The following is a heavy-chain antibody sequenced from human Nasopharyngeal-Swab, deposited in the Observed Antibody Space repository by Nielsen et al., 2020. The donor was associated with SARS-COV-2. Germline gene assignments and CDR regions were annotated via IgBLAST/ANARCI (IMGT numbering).Heavy chain of an antibody. Sequence: SETLSLTCAVYGGSFSGYYWSWIRQPPGKGLEWIGEINHSGSTNYNPSLKSRVTISVDTSKNQFSLKLSSVTAADTAVYYCARGGSSSWYCYYYGMDVWGQGTTVTVSS. CDR3: ARGGSSSWYCYYYGMDV. J-gene: IGHJ6*02. D-gene: IGHD6-13*01. CDR2: INHSGST. CDR1: GGSFSGYY. V-gene: IGHV4-34*01.